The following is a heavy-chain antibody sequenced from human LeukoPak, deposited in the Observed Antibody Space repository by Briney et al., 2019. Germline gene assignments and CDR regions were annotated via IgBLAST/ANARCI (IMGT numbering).Heavy chain of an antibody. D-gene: IGHD2-2*01. Sequence: SQTLSLTCTVSGGSISSGSSYWHWIRQPAGKGLEWIGRIYPGGSTNYSPSLKSRVTISVDTSKNQFSLKLSSVTAADTAIYYCARDHPYCTGTSCPYYYYIDVWGKGTTVTVSS. CDR1: GGSISSGSSY. V-gene: IGHV4-61*02. CDR2: IYPGGST. J-gene: IGHJ6*03. CDR3: ARDHPYCTGTSCPYYYYIDV.